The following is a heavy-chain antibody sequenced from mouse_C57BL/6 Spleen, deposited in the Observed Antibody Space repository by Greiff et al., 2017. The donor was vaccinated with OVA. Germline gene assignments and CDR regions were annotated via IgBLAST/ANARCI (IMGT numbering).Heavy chain of an antibody. CDR1: GYTFTSYW. Sequence: QVQLKESGAELVKPGASVKLSCKASGYTFTSYWMHWVKQRPGQGLEWIGMIHPNSGSTNYNEKFKSKATLTVDKSSSTAYMQLSSLTSEDSAVYYCARMGTTVVDWYFDVWGTGTTVTVSS. J-gene: IGHJ1*03. CDR2: IHPNSGST. D-gene: IGHD1-1*01. CDR3: ARMGTTVVDWYFDV. V-gene: IGHV1-64*01.